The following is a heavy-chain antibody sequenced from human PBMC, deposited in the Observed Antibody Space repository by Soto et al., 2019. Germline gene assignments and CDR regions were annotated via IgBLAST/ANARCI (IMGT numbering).Heavy chain of an antibody. CDR3: ARDNRVVQAATQYYYYYGKDV. V-gene: IGHV3-11*05. D-gene: IGHD2-2*01. CDR1: GFTFSDYY. CDR2: ISSSSSYT. Sequence: GGSLRLSCAASGFTFSDYYMSWIRQAPGQGLEWVSYISSSSSYTNYADSVKGRFTISRDNAKNSLYLQMNSLRAEDTAVYYCARDNRVVQAATQYYYYYGKDVWGQGTTVAVSS. J-gene: IGHJ6*02.